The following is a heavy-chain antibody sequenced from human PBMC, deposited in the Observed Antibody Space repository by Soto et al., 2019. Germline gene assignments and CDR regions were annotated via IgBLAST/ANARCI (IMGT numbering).Heavy chain of an antibody. CDR3: ARRAGSYGGYYFDY. J-gene: IGHJ4*02. CDR1: GGSISSSSYY. D-gene: IGHD6-19*01. V-gene: IGHV4-39*01. CDR2: IYYSGST. Sequence: SETLSLTCTVSGGSISSSSYYWGWIRQPPGKGLEWIGSIYYSGSTYYNPSLKSRVTTSVDTSKNQFSLKLSSVTAADTAVYYCARRAGSYGGYYFDYWGQGTLVTVSS.